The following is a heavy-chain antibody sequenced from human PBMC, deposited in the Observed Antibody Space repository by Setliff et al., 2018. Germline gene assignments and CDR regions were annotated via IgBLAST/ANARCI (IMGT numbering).Heavy chain of an antibody. CDR3: AIIGPDSSGYYWIFDY. D-gene: IGHD3-22*01. CDR2: TIPMFGTR. CDR1: GGTFSNYG. V-gene: IGHV1-69*05. J-gene: IGHJ4*02. Sequence: SVKVSCKASGGTFSNYGISWVRQAPGQGLEWMGGTIPMFGTRNYARKFQGRVTIITDESTSTAYMQLTSLGSEDTAIYYCAIIGPDSSGYYWIFDYWGQGTLVTVSS.